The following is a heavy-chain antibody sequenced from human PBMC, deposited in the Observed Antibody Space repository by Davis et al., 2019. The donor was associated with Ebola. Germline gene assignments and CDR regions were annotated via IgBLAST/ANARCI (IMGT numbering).Heavy chain of an antibody. J-gene: IGHJ4*02. CDR2: IRWNGASI. CDR3: VKDIGVVTAAIGY. D-gene: IGHD2-2*01. V-gene: IGHV3-9*01. Sequence: SLKISCAASGFTFVSYAMHWVRQAPGKGLEWVAGIRWNGASIGYADSVKGRFTISRDNARNSLYLQMNGLRTDDTALYYCVKDIGVVTAAIGYWGQGTQVTVSS. CDR1: GFTFVSYA.